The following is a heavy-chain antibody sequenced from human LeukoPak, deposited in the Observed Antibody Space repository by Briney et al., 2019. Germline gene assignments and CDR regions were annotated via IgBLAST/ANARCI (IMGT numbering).Heavy chain of an antibody. CDR1: GFTFSTYS. CDR2: ISSSSSTI. D-gene: IGHD2-2*01. Sequence: GGSLRLSCAASGFTFSTYSMNWVRQAPGKGLEWVSYISSSSSTIYYADSVKGRFTISRDNAKNSLYLQMNSLRAEDTAVYYCARFPAAPDHYYYYGMDVWGQGTTVTVSS. V-gene: IGHV3-48*01. CDR3: ARFPAAPDHYYYYGMDV. J-gene: IGHJ6*02.